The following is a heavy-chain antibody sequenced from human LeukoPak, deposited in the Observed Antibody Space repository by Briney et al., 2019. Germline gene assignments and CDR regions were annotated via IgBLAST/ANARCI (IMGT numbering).Heavy chain of an antibody. V-gene: IGHV3-30*18. CDR2: ISYDGSNK. D-gene: IGHD2-15*01. J-gene: IGHJ4*02. CDR3: AKDQLGYCSGGSCTVFDY. Sequence: PGRSLRLSCAASGFTFSSYGMHWVRQAPGKGLEWVAVISYDGSNKYYADSVKGRFTISRDNSKNTLYLQMNSLRAEDTAVYYCAKDQLGYCSGGSCTVFDYWGQGTLVTVSS. CDR1: GFTFSSYG.